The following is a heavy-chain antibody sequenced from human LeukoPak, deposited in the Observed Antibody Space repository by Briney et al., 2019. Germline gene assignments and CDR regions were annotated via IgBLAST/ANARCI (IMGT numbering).Heavy chain of an antibody. CDR2: IDTSGSI. J-gene: IGHJ5*02. D-gene: IGHD2-15*01. Sequence: PSETLSLTCTVSGGSISSYFCSWIRQPAGKGLEWIGRIDTSGSINYNPSLKSRVTMSVDRSKNQFSLKLSSVTAADTAVYYCARVGSLSRGRNWVDPWGQGTLVTAS. V-gene: IGHV4-4*07. CDR3: ARVGSLSRGRNWVDP. CDR1: GGSISSYF.